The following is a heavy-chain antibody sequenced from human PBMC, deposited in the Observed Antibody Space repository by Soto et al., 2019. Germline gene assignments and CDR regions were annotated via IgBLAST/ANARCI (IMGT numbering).Heavy chain of an antibody. Sequence: PVQPHKIPSKVAGYNCTNYGSRWVLKMPGKGLEWMGIIYPGDSDTRYSPSFQGQVTISADKSISTAYLQWSSLKASDTAMYYCARLSGCSSTSCYTHMDVWGQGTTVTVSS. J-gene: IGHJ6*02. V-gene: IGHV5-51*01. CDR1: GYNCTNYG. CDR3: ARLSGCSSTSCYTHMDV. CDR2: IYPGDSDT. D-gene: IGHD2-2*02.